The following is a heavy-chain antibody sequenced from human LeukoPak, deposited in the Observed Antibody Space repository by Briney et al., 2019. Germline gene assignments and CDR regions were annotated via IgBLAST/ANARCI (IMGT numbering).Heavy chain of an antibody. Sequence: ASVKVSCKASGYTFTGYYMHWVRQAPGQGLEWMGWIDPNSGGTNYAQKLQGWVTMTRDTSISTAYMELSRLRSDDTAVYYCARFVDDYGDTGNAFDIWGQGTMVTVSS. D-gene: IGHD4-17*01. J-gene: IGHJ3*02. V-gene: IGHV1-2*04. CDR1: GYTFTGYY. CDR2: IDPNSGGT. CDR3: ARFVDDYGDTGNAFDI.